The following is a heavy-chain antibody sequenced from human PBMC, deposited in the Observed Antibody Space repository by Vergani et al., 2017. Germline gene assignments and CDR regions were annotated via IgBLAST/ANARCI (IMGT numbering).Heavy chain of an antibody. V-gene: IGHV4-39*01. D-gene: IGHD3-22*01. CDR1: GGSISSSSYY. CDR3: ARQYRGYYDSSGYYLWDYYYGMDV. J-gene: IGHJ6*02. Sequence: QLQLQESGPGLVKPSETLSLTCTVSGGSISSSSYYWGWIRQPPGKGLEWIGSIYYSGSPYYNPSLKSRVTISVDTSKNQFSLKLSSVTAADTAVYYCARQYRGYYDSSGYYLWDYYYGMDVWGQGTTVTVSS. CDR2: IYYSGSP.